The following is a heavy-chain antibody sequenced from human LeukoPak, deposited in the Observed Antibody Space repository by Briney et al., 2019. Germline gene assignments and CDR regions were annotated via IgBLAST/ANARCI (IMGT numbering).Heavy chain of an antibody. Sequence: QAGGSLRLSCAASGITFSMYSMNWVRQAPGKGLEWVSYISSSSSIKYYADSVKGRFTISRDNAKDSLYLQMNSLRIEDTAVYYCSGENTEYSTSGLGVWGKGTTVTVSS. V-gene: IGHV3-48*01. CDR2: ISSSSSIK. J-gene: IGHJ6*04. CDR3: SGENTEYSTSGLGV. CDR1: GITFSMYS. D-gene: IGHD6-6*01.